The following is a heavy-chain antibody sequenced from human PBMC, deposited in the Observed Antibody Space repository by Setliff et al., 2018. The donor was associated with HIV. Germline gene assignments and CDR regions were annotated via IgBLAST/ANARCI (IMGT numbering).Heavy chain of an antibody. CDR2: ISSGGRSI. V-gene: IGHV3-21*01. CDR1: GFTFDDYG. CDR3: AKIQNPQGYYYDSSGYYPHPGSPDY. D-gene: IGHD3-22*01. J-gene: IGHJ4*02. Sequence: AGGSLRLSCAASGFTFDDYGMSWVRQAPGKGLEWISSISSGGRSIYYADSMKARFTISRDNSKDTLYLQMNSLRAEDTAVYYCAKIQNPQGYYYDSSGYYPHPGSPDYWGQGTLVTVSS.